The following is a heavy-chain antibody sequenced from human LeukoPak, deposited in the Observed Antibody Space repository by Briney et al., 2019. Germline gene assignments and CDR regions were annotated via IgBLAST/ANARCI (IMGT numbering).Heavy chain of an antibody. J-gene: IGHJ4*02. CDR2: IKQDGSEK. D-gene: IGHD3-22*01. CDR1: GFTFSSYG. CDR3: ARQRTLDYYDSSGYYY. V-gene: IGHV3-7*01. Sequence: GGSLRLSCAASGFTFSSYGMHWVRQAPGKGLEWVANIKQDGSEKYYVDAVKGRFTISRDNAKNSLYLQMNSLRAEDTAVYYCARQRTLDYYDSSGYYYWGQGTLVTVSS.